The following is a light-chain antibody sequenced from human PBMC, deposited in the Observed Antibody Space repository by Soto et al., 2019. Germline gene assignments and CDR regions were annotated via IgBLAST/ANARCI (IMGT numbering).Light chain of an antibody. V-gene: IGKV1-33*01. CDR1: HDIGNS. CDR2: DAY. J-gene: IGKJ3*01. Sequence: DIQMTQSPPSLSASVGDRVTITCQASHDIGNSLNWYQDKPGQAPKLVIYDAYNLETGVPSTFSGNGYGTDFTFTISSLRPEDIETYYCQKSDHLPLFGPGTKVDMK. CDR3: QKSDHLPL.